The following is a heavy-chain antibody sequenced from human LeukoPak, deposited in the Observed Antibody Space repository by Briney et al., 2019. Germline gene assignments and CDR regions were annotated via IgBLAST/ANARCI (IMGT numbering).Heavy chain of an antibody. J-gene: IGHJ4*02. D-gene: IGHD6-13*01. CDR3: AREPTYSSSWYTSCDY. Sequence: PGGSLRLSCAASGFTFSSYWMSWVRQAPGKGLEWVANIKQDGSEKYYVASVKGRFTISRDNAKNSLYLQMNSLRAEATAVYYCAREPTYSSSWYTSCDYWGQGTLVTVSS. V-gene: IGHV3-7*01. CDR2: IKQDGSEK. CDR1: GFTFSSYW.